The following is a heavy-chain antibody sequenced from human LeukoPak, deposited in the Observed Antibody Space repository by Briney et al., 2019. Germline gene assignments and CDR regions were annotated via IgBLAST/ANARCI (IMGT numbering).Heavy chain of an antibody. J-gene: IGHJ4*02. CDR2: ISAYNGNT. CDR1: GYTFTSYG. D-gene: IGHD3-22*01. Sequence: ASVTVSFTSSGYTFTSYGISWVRQAPGQGLEWMGWISAYNGNTNYAQKLQGRVTMTTDTSTSTAYMELRSLRSDDTAVYYCARDLEYYDSYFDYWGQRDLVTVSP. V-gene: IGHV1-18*01. CDR3: ARDLEYYDSYFDY.